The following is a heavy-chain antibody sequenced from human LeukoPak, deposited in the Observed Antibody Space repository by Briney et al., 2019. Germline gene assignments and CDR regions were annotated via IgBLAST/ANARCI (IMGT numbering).Heavy chain of an antibody. J-gene: IGHJ3*02. Sequence: GGSLRLSCAASGFTFSSYWMHWVRQAPGKGLEWVSSISSSSSYIYYADSVKGRFTISRDNAKNSLYLQMNSLRAEDTAVYYCARAPLYGSGSYFAYAEGAFDIWGQGTMVTVSS. CDR3: ARAPLYGSGSYFAYAEGAFDI. V-gene: IGHV3-21*01. D-gene: IGHD3-10*01. CDR1: GFTFSSYW. CDR2: ISSSSSYI.